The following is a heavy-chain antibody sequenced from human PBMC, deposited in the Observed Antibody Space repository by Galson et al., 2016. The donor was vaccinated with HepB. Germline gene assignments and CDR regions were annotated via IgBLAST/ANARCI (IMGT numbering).Heavy chain of an antibody. CDR2: ISGYNGNT. Sequence: SVKVSCKASGYTFTSYGISCVRQAPGQGLEWMGWISGYNGNTNYAQKLQGRVTMTTDTSTSTAYMELRSLRSADTAVYYCARGVAYMVRGVPVDYWGQGTLVTVSS. J-gene: IGHJ4*02. D-gene: IGHD3-10*01. V-gene: IGHV1-18*01. CDR1: GYTFTSYG. CDR3: ARGVAYMVRGVPVDY.